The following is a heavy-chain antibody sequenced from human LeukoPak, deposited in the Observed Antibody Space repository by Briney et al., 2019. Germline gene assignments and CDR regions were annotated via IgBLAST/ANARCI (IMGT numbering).Heavy chain of an antibody. D-gene: IGHD3-10*01. CDR2: ISYDGDNE. CDR3: ASEAMVRGVKVDY. Sequence: PGRSLRLSCEASGFPFSGYTLHWVRQPPGKGLEWVAAISYDGDNEYYAEAVKGRFTISRDNAKNSLYLQMNSLRAEDTAVYYCASEAMVRGVKVDYWGQGTLVTVSS. CDR1: GFPFSGYT. J-gene: IGHJ4*02. V-gene: IGHV3-30*04.